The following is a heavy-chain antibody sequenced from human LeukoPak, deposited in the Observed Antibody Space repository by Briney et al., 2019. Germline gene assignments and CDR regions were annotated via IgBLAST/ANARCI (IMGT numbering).Heavy chain of an antibody. J-gene: IGHJ6*03. V-gene: IGHV1-18*01. CDR2: INPYNDIT. Sequence: GASVKVSCKASGYTFTASGLCWVRQAPGQGLEWMGWINPYNDITDYAQTSKGRVTMTTDTSTSTAYMELRSLRSDDTAVCYCARLFGELLLPSDHFYYMDVWGKGTAVTVSS. D-gene: IGHD3-10*02. CDR1: GYTFTASG. CDR3: ARLFGELLLPSDHFYYMDV.